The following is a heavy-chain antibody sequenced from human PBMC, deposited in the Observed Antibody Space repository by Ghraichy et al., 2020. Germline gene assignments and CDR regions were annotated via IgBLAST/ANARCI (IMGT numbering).Heavy chain of an antibody. CDR3: ARDETGETSAFDY. V-gene: IGHV3-23*01. J-gene: IGHJ4*02. Sequence: LSLTCAASGFTFSNYAMSWVRQAPGKGLEWVSAITGSGGSAYYADSVKGRFTISRDNFKNTLYLQVNSLRAEDTAVYYCARDETGETSAFDYWGQGTLVTVSS. CDR2: ITGSGGSA. D-gene: IGHD7-27*01. CDR1: GFTFSNYA.